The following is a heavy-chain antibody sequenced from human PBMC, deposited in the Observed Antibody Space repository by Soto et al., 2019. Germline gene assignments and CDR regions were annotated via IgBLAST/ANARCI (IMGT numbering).Heavy chain of an antibody. CDR3: ARQIYDSDTGPNFQYYFDS. V-gene: IGHV5-10-1*01. Sequence: PGESLKISCKGSGYRFAGYWITWVRQKPGKGLEWMGRIDPSDSQTYYSPSFRGHVPFSLTKSITTVFLQWSSLRASDTAMYYCARQIYDSDTGPNFQYYFDSWGQGTPVTVSS. CDR2: IDPSDSQT. D-gene: IGHD3-22*01. CDR1: GYRFAGYW. J-gene: IGHJ4*02.